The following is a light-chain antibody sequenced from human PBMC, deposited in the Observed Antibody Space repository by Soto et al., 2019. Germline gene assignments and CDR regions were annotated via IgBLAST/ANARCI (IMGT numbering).Light chain of an antibody. V-gene: IGKV1-39*01. CDR1: QSINTY. CDR3: QQTASTPST. CDR2: AES. J-gene: IGKJ2*01. Sequence: DTQMTQSPSSLSASVGDRVTITCRASQSINTYLNWYQQKPGEAPNLLIYAESSLQSGVPPRFSRRGSGTHFTLTINSLHPEDFATYYCQQTASTPSTFVQGT.